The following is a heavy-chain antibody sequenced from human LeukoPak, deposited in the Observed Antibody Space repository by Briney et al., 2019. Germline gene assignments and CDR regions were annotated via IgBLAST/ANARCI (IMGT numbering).Heavy chain of an antibody. CDR2: IKPDGSEK. Sequence: GGSLRLSCAASGFTFSSYWMSWLRQAPGKGLEWVANIKPDGSEKYYVDSVKGRLTISRDNAKNSLYLQMNSLRTEDTALYYCARADSSSWDQWGQGTLVTVSS. D-gene: IGHD6-13*01. CDR3: ARADSSSWDQ. J-gene: IGHJ4*02. CDR1: GFTFSSYW. V-gene: IGHV3-7*01.